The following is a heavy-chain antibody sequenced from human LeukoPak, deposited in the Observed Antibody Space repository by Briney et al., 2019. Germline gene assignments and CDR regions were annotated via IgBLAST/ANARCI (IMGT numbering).Heavy chain of an antibody. Sequence: GGSLRLSCAASGFTFSSYAMSWVRQAPGKGLEWVSAISGSGGSTYYADSVKGRFTISRDNSKNTLYLQMNSLRAEDTAVYYCAKGPYSSGWYSGDYWGQGTLVTVSS. V-gene: IGHV3-23*01. J-gene: IGHJ4*02. CDR2: ISGSGGST. CDR1: GFTFSSYA. CDR3: AKGPYSSGWYSGDY. D-gene: IGHD6-19*01.